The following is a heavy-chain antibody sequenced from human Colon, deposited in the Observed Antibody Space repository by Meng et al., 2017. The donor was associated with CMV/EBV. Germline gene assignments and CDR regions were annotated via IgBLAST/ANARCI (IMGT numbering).Heavy chain of an antibody. Sequence: LRVLSVSYVNQHGLSVNVTGHASGYSFTPYYLTWVRQAPGQGLEWVGCMLPHAGALDNASQFRGRIILITNTSIKTAYMELSVLTSDATAVYYCIRENWSYDYWGLGTLVTVSS. CDR3: IRENWSYDY. D-gene: IGHD1-1*01. CDR1: GYSFTPYY. J-gene: IGHJ4*02. CDR2: MLPHAGAL. V-gene: IGHV1-2*02.